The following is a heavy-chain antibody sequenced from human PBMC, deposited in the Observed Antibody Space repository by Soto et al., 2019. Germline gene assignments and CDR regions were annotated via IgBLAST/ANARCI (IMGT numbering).Heavy chain of an antibody. V-gene: IGHV3-33*01. Sequence: QVQLVESGGGVVQPGRSLRLSCAASGFTFSSYGMHWVRQAPGKGLEWVAVIWYDGSNKYYADSVKGRFTISRDNSKNTLYLQMNSLRAEDTAVYYCARGRQQLAYNDYWGQGTLVTVSS. D-gene: IGHD6-13*01. J-gene: IGHJ4*02. CDR2: IWYDGSNK. CDR1: GFTFSSYG. CDR3: ARGRQQLAYNDY.